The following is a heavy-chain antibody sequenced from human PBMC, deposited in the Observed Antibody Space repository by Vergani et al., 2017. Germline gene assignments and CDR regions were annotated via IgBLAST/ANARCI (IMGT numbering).Heavy chain of an antibody. CDR2: IYYSGST. J-gene: IGHJ6*03. V-gene: IGHV4-59*01. Sequence: QVQLQESGPGLVKPSETLSLTCTVSGGSISSYYWSWIRHTPGKGLEWIGYIYYSGSTNYNHSLKSRVTISVDTSKNQFSLKLSSVTAADTAVYYCERGATRYYYYYMDFWGKGTTVTVSS. CDR1: GGSISSYY. D-gene: IGHD2-15*01. CDR3: ERGATRYYYYYMDF.